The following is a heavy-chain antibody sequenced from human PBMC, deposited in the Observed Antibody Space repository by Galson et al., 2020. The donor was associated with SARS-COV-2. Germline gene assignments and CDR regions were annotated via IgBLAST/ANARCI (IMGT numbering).Heavy chain of an antibody. CDR2: IHYSGST. D-gene: IGHD6-13*01. Sequence: SETLSLTCSVSGDFINSGAYYWSWIRHPPGKGLEWIGYIHYSGSTYYNPSLKSRVTLSVDTSKNQFSLNLTSVTAADTAVYYCARMGIQSAGPFDYWGQGTLVTVSS. V-gene: IGHV4-31*02. CDR3: ARMGIQSAGPFDY. J-gene: IGHJ4*02. CDR1: GDFINSGAYY.